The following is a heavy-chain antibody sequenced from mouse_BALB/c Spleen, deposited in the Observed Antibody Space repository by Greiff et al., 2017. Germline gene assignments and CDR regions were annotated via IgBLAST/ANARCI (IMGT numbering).Heavy chain of an antibody. CDR2: INPYNGDT. D-gene: IGHD1-1*01. V-gene: IGHV1-20*02. J-gene: IGHJ1*01. Sequence: EVQLQQSGPELVKPGASVKISCKASGYSFTGYFMNWVMQSHGNSLEWIGRINPYNGDTFYNQKFKGKATLTVDKSSSTAHMELRSLASEDSAVYYCARCYGSSYWYFDVWGAGTTVTVSS. CDR3: ARCYGSSYWYFDV. CDR1: GYSFTGYF.